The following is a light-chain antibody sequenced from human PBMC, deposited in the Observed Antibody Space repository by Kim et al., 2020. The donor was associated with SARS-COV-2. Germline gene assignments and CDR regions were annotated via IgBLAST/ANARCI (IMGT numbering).Light chain of an antibody. J-gene: IGLJ3*02. CDR1: SSDVGGYNY. V-gene: IGLV2-14*03. Sequence: GQSITIACTGTSSDVGGYNYVSWYQQHPGKAPELVIYDVSNRPSGVSNRFSGSKSGNTASLTISGLQAEDEADYYCSSYASNSTWVFGGGTQLTVL. CDR2: DVS. CDR3: SSYASNSTWV.